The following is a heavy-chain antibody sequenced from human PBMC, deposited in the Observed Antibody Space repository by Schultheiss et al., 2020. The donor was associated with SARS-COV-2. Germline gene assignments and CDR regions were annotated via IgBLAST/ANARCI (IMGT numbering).Heavy chain of an antibody. CDR1: GFTFSSYW. CDR3: ARDRGYCSSTSCYTTYMEG. Sequence: GGSLRLSCAASGFTFSSYWMHWVRQAPGKGLVWVSRINSDGSSTSYADSVKGRFTISRDNSKNTLYLQMNSLRAEDTAVYYCARDRGYCSSTSCYTTYMEGWGKGTT. V-gene: IGHV3-74*01. J-gene: IGHJ6*03. CDR2: INSDGSST. D-gene: IGHD2-2*02.